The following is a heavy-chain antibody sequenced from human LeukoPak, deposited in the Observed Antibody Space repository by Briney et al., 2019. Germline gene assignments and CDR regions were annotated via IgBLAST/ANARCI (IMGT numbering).Heavy chain of an antibody. D-gene: IGHD2-2*01. CDR3: AGGGCSSTSCHLYYYMDV. V-gene: IGHV1-69*05. Sequence: SVKVSCKASGGTFSSYAISWVRQAPGQGLEWMGGIIPIFGTANYAQKFQGRVTITTDESTSTAYMELSSLRSEDTAVYYCAGGGCSSTSCHLYYYMDVWGKGTTVTVSS. CDR1: GGTFSSYA. J-gene: IGHJ6*03. CDR2: IIPIFGTA.